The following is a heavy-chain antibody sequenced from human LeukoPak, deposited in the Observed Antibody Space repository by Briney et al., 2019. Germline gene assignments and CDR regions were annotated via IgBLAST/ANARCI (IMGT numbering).Heavy chain of an antibody. CDR1: GGSISSYY. CDR2: IYTSGST. D-gene: IGHD6-13*01. V-gene: IGHV4-4*07. Sequence: SETLSLTCTVSGGSISSYYWSWIRQPAGKGLEWIGRIYTSGSTNYNPSLKSRVTMSVDTSKNQFSLKLSSVTAADTAVYYCARMVVGSSWYDWYFDLWGRGTLVTVSS. J-gene: IGHJ2*01. CDR3: ARMVVGSSWYDWYFDL.